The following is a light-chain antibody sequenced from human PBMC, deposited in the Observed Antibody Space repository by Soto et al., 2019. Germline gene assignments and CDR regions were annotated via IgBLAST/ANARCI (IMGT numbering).Light chain of an antibody. V-gene: IGKV1-5*01. J-gene: IGKJ1*01. CDR3: QQYNSYSPKT. CDR1: QSISSW. CDR2: DAS. Sequence: DIQMTQSPSNLSASVGDRVTITCRASQSISSWLAWYQQKPGKAPKLLIYDASSLESGVPSRFSGSGSGTEFTLTISSLQPDDFATYYCQQYNSYSPKTFGQGTKVEIK.